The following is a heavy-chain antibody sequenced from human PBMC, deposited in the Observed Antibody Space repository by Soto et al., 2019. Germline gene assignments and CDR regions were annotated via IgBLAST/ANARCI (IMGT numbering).Heavy chain of an antibody. D-gene: IGHD3-16*01. J-gene: IGHJ6*02. Sequence: QVQLLQSGAEVKNPGASVKVSCKTFGYTFTSYGIGWARQAPGQGLEWMGWINTNNGNTNYAQNLQGRVTLTTDTSTSTAYMDLRSLRSNDTAIYYCAMVDVYVTPSPQDVWGQGTTVTVSS. CDR3: AMVDVYVTPSPQDV. CDR2: INTNNGNT. V-gene: IGHV1-18*01. CDR1: GYTFTSYG.